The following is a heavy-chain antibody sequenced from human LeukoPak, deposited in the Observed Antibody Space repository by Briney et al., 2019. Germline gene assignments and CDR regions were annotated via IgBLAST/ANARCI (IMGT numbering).Heavy chain of an antibody. CDR3: ARGKDDFWSGSFDFDY. J-gene: IGHJ4*02. V-gene: IGHV1-8*01. CDR2: MNPNSGNT. CDR1: GYTFTSYD. D-gene: IGHD3-3*01. Sequence: ASVKVSCKASGYTFTSYDINWVRQATGQGLEWMGWMNPNSGNTGYAQKFQGRVTMTRNTSISTAYMELSSLRSEDTAVYYCARGKDDFWSGSFDFDYSGQGTLVTVSS.